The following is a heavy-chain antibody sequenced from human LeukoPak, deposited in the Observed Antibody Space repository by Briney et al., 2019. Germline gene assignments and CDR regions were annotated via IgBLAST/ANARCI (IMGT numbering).Heavy chain of an antibody. Sequence: GASVKVSCKASGGTFSSYAISWVRQAPGQGLEWMGGIIPIFGTANYAQKFQGRVTITADESTSTAYMELSSLRSEDTAVYYCARARITMVRGTALDYYYYGMDVWGQGTTVTVS. CDR2: IIPIFGTA. CDR1: GGTFSSYA. J-gene: IGHJ6*02. V-gene: IGHV1-69*13. D-gene: IGHD3-10*01. CDR3: ARARITMVRGTALDYYYYGMDV.